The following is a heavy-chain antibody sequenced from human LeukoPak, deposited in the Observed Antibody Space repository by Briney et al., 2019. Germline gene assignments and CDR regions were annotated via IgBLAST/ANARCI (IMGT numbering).Heavy chain of an antibody. CDR1: GSSISSGGYY. J-gene: IGHJ4*02. D-gene: IGHD3-22*01. CDR3: ARDQGGGYPFDY. V-gene: IGHV4-31*03. CDR2: IYYSGST. Sequence: SQTLSLTCTVSGSSISSGGYYWSWIRQHPGKGLEWIGYIYYSGSTYYNPSLKSRVTISVDTSKNQFSLKLSSVTAADTAVYYCARDQGGGYPFDYWGQGTLVTVSS.